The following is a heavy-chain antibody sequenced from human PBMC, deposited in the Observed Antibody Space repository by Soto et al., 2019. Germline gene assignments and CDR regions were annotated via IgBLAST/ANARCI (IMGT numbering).Heavy chain of an antibody. CDR1: GYTFTGYY. Sequence: ASVKVSCKASGYTFTGYYMHWVRQAPGQGLEWMGWINPNSGGTNYAQKFQGWVTMTRDTSISTAYMELSRLRSDDTAVYYCARGPPYSSRLYGDAFDIWGPGTMVTVSS. D-gene: IGHD6-13*01. CDR3: ARGPPYSSRLYGDAFDI. CDR2: INPNSGGT. J-gene: IGHJ3*02. V-gene: IGHV1-2*04.